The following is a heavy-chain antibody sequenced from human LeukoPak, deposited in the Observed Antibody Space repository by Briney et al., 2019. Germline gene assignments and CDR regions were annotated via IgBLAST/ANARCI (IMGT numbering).Heavy chain of an antibody. Sequence: PGGSLRLSCAASGFTFSSYEMNWVRQAPGKGLEWVSYISSSGSTIYYADSVKGRFTISRDNSKNTLYLQMNSLRAEDTAVYYCAKVATSSWSHFNPFDPWGQGTLVTVSS. J-gene: IGHJ5*02. D-gene: IGHD2-2*01. CDR1: GFTFSSYE. V-gene: IGHV3-48*03. CDR2: ISSSGSTI. CDR3: AKVATSSWSHFNPFDP.